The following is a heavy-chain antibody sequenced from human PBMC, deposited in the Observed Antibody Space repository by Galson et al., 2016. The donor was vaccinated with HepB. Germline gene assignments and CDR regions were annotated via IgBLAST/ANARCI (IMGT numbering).Heavy chain of an antibody. D-gene: IGHD3-10*01. CDR3: ARFSVWFGEDFFDS. CDR2: ISSSSSSV. J-gene: IGHJ4*02. CDR1: QFTFSIYR. Sequence: SLRLSCAASQFTFSIYRMNWVRQAPGKGLEWVSSISSSSSSVHYADSVKGRFTISRDDAKNSLYLQMNSLRAEDTAVYYCARFSVWFGEDFFDSWGQGTLVIVSS. V-gene: IGHV3-21*01.